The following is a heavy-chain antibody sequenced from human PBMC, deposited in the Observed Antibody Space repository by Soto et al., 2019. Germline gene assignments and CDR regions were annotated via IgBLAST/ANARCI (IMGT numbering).Heavy chain of an antibody. V-gene: IGHV3-9*01. CDR2: ISWNRGSI. CDR3: AKGIRVRPPYDFAY. CDR1: GFTFDAYA. J-gene: IGHJ4*02. Sequence: EVQLVESGGGLVQPGRSLRLSCAASGFTFDAYAMHWVRQAPGKGLEWVSGISWNRGSIGYADSVKGRFTISRDNAKNSLYLQMNRLRAEDTALYYWAKGIRVRPPYDFAYGGQGTLVTVSS. D-gene: IGHD6-6*01.